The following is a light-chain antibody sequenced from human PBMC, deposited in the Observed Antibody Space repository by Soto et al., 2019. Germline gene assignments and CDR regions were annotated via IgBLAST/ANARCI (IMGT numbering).Light chain of an antibody. J-gene: IGKJ5*01. V-gene: IGKV3-15*01. Sequence: EILLTQSPGTLSLSPGERATLSCRAGQGVTTNFAWYQQKSGQSPRLLIYDVSTRATGVPARFSGTGSETDFTLTISGLQSEDSAVYFCQQYNNWPFSFGQGTRLEI. CDR3: QQYNNWPFS. CDR2: DVS. CDR1: QGVTTN.